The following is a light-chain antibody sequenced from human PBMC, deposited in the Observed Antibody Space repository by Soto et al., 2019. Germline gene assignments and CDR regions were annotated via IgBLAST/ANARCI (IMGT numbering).Light chain of an antibody. CDR3: QQYKNWPLT. Sequence: EIVMTLSPATLSVSPGERATLSCRASQSVSSNLAWYQQKPGQAPRLLIYGASTRATDIPARFSGSGSGTEFTLTISSLKSEDFAVYYCQQYKNWPLTFGGGTKVDIK. CDR2: GAS. CDR1: QSVSSN. J-gene: IGKJ4*01. V-gene: IGKV3-15*01.